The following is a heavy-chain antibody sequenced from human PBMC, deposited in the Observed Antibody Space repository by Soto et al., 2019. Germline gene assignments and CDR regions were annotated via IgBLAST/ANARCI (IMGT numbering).Heavy chain of an antibody. D-gene: IGHD4-4*01. Sequence: QVQLQESGSGLVKPSEILFLTCTVSGVSISTYYWTWIRQPPGKGLEWIGQVFYSGNTNYNPSLKSRVTISVDASRNQFSLRLSSVTAADTAMYYCASRDYNDAFDIWGQGTLVTVSS. CDR1: GVSISTYY. CDR3: ASRDYNDAFDI. V-gene: IGHV4-59*01. J-gene: IGHJ3*02. CDR2: VFYSGNT.